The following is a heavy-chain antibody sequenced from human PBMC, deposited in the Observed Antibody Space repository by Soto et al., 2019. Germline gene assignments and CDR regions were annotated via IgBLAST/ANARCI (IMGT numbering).Heavy chain of an antibody. CDR2: INAFNGNT. D-gene: IGHD6-19*01. CDR1: GYTFISYG. J-gene: IGHJ4*02. V-gene: IGHV1-18*01. Sequence: QVQLVQSGAEVKKPGASVKVSCKASGYTFISYGISWVRQAPGQGLEWMGWINAFNGNTNYAQKLQGRVTMTRDTTTSTAYMELRSLRSDDTAVYYCARDPVAGTYFAYWGQGTLVTVSS. CDR3: ARDPVAGTYFAY.